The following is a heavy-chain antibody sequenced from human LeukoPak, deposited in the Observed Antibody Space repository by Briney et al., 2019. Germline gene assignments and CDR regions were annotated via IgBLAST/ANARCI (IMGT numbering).Heavy chain of an antibody. D-gene: IGHD6-13*01. Sequence: GGSLRLSCAASRFTFSSYGMHWVRQAPGKGLEWVAFIPYDGSSADYADSVKGRFTISRDNAKNSLYLQMNSLRAEDTALYYCAKDLGYSSSWYFTFDIWGQGTMVTVSS. V-gene: IGHV3-30*02. CDR2: IPYDGSSA. J-gene: IGHJ3*02. CDR3: AKDLGYSSSWYFTFDI. CDR1: RFTFSSYG.